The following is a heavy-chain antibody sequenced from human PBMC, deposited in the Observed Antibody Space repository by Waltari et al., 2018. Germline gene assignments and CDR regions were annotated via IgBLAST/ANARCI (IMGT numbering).Heavy chain of an antibody. CDR3: VGWNDPINS. J-gene: IGHJ4*02. D-gene: IGHD1-1*01. CDR2: IGPDGSDK. Sequence: EAQLVQSGGGLVQPGGSLTLSCAASGFPISRLWMTWIRQAPGQGLQWVAHIGPDGSDKYYVDSVKGRFTISRDNAENSLLLQMSSLRVEDTALYYCVGWNDPINSWGQGTLVAVSS. CDR1: GFPISRLW. V-gene: IGHV3-7*01.